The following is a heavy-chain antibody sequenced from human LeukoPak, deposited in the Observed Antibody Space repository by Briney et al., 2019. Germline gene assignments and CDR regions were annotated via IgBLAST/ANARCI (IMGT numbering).Heavy chain of an antibody. D-gene: IGHD6-6*01. V-gene: IGHV3-21*04. J-gene: IGHJ4*02. CDR2: ISSGSSYI. CDR1: GFTFSSYS. Sequence: GGSLRLSCAASGFTFSSYSMNWVRQAPGKGLEWVSSISSGSSYIYYADSVKGRFAISRDNSKNTLYLQMNSLRAEDTAVYYCAKGRVRQLDPFDYWGQGTLVTVSS. CDR3: AKGRVRQLDPFDY.